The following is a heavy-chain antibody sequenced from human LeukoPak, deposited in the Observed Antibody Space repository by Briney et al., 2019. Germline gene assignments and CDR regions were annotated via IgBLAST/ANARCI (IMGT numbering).Heavy chain of an antibody. J-gene: IGHJ4*02. Sequence: GGSLRLSCAASGFTFSSYWMSWVRQAPGKGLEWVANIKQDGSEKYYEDSVKGRFTISRDNAKNSLYLQMNSLRAEDTAVYYCARGRSVYYDYVWGSYVGREGDYWGQGTLVTVSS. D-gene: IGHD3-16*01. CDR2: IKQDGSEK. CDR1: GFTFSSYW. V-gene: IGHV3-7*01. CDR3: ARGRSVYYDYVWGSYVGREGDY.